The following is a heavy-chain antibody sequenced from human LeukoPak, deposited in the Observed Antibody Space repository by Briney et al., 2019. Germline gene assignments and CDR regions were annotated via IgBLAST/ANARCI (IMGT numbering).Heavy chain of an antibody. CDR1: GFTFSSYD. D-gene: IGHD1-14*01. Sequence: PGGSLRLSCAASGFTFSSYDMTWVRQAPGKGLYWVSSISVTGGATYYADSVKGRFTISRDNSKNTLYLQMNSLRAEDTAVYYCAKGTEPGLYYYYYYAMDVWGKGTTVTVSS. CDR3: AKGTEPGLYYYYYYAMDV. V-gene: IGHV3-23*01. J-gene: IGHJ6*04. CDR2: ISVTGGAT.